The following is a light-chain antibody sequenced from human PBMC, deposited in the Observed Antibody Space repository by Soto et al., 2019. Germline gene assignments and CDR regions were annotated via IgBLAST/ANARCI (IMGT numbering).Light chain of an antibody. Sequence: QSALTQPASVSGSPGQSITISCTGTSSDVGCYNYVSWYQQHPGTAPKLMIYDVSNRPSGVSNRFSGSKSGNTASLTISGLQAEDEADDYCSSYTSSSTLLYVFGTGTKVTVL. CDR1: SSDVGCYNY. V-gene: IGLV2-14*01. CDR3: SSYTSSSTLLYV. J-gene: IGLJ1*01. CDR2: DVS.